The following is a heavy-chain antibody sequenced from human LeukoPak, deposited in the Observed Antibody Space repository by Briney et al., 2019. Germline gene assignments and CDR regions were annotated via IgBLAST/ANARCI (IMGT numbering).Heavy chain of an antibody. CDR2: ISATGGTT. Sequence: QPGGTLRLSCAASGFTFSSYGMSWVRQAPGKGLEWVSAISATGGTTYYADSVRGRFTISRDNSKNTLYLQMNSLRAEDTAVYYCAKEDTVVAVSVDWFDPWGQGTLVTVSS. J-gene: IGHJ5*02. CDR1: GFTFSSYG. D-gene: IGHD2-15*01. V-gene: IGHV3-23*01. CDR3: AKEDTVVAVSVDWFDP.